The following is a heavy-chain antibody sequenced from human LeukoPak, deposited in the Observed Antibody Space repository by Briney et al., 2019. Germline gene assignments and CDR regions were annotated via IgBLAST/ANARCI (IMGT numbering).Heavy chain of an antibody. J-gene: IGHJ6*03. CDR1: GGSFSGYY. CDR2: INHSGST. V-gene: IGHV4-34*01. D-gene: IGHD2-2*01. CDR3: ARRGCSSTSCSGDYYYYMDV. Sequence: SETLSFTCAVYGGSFSGYYWSWIRQPPGKGLEWIGEINHSGSTNYNPSLKSRVTISVDTSKNQFSLKLSSVTAADTAVYYCARRGCSSTSCSGDYYYYMDVWGKGTTVTVSS.